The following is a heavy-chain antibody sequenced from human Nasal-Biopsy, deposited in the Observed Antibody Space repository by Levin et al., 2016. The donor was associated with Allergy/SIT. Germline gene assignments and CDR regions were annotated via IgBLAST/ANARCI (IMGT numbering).Heavy chain of an antibody. CDR3: VRGFPFEYALDI. D-gene: IGHD2-21*01. J-gene: IGHJ3*02. Sequence: GESLKISCAVSGVALRNSWMHWVRQAPGKGLMWVARLASDLDGGVSNYADPVKGRFTIYRDSATNTLHLQMNSLSAGDAATYYCVRGFPFEYALDIWGQGTVVTVSS. CDR2: LASDLDGGVS. V-gene: IGHV3-74*01. CDR1: GVALRNSW.